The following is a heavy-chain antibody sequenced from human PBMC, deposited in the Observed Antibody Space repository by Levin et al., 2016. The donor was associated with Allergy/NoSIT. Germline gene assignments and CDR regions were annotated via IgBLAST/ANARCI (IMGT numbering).Heavy chain of an antibody. CDR3: ARGYSGYDGINDY. V-gene: IGHV1-69*13. D-gene: IGHD5-12*01. J-gene: IGHJ4*02. Sequence: SVKVSCKASGGTFSSYAISWVRQAPGQGLEWMGGIIPIFGTANYAQKFQGRVTITADESTSTAYMELSSLRSEDTAVYYCARGYSGYDGINDYWGQGTLVTVSS. CDR2: IIPIFGTA. CDR1: GGTFSSYA.